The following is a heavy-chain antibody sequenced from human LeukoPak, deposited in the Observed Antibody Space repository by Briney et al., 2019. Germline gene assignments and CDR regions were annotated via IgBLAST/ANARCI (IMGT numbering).Heavy chain of an antibody. CDR2: INPNSGGT. J-gene: IGHJ6*03. CDR3: ARASSGWYFYYYYYMDV. D-gene: IGHD6-19*01. V-gene: IGHV1-2*06. Sequence: ASVKVSCKASGYTFTGYYMHWVRQAPGQGLEWMGRINPNSGGTSYAQKFQGRVTMTRDTSTSTVYMELSSLRSEDTAVYYCARASSGWYFYYYYYMDVWGKGTTVTVSS. CDR1: GYTFTGYY.